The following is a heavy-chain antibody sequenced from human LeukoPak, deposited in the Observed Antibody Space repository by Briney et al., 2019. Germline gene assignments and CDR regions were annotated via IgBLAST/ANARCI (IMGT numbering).Heavy chain of an antibody. J-gene: IGHJ4*02. CDR2: ISYTGNT. CDR3: ARHVPSSGTVLDY. V-gene: IGHV4-59*08. Sequence: SETLSLICTVSIGSISTYYWSWIRQPPGKGLEWIGYISYTGNTHYSPSLQSRVTISVDTSKNQFSLKLNSVTGADTDLYYCARHVPSSGTVLDYWGQGTLVTLPS. D-gene: IGHD6-13*01. CDR1: IGSISTYY.